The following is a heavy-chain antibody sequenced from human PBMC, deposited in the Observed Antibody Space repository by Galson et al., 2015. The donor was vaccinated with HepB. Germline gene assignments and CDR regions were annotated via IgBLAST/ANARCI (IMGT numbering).Heavy chain of an antibody. Sequence: SVKVSCKASGYTFTSYSVHWLRQAPGQGLEWMAIINPSGDSTNYAQKFQGRVTVTRDSSTSTVYMQLTSLRSDDAAVYYCARSGITNSWFDPWGQGTLVTVSS. D-gene: IGHD3-16*01. V-gene: IGHV1-46*03. CDR2: INPSGDST. CDR1: GYTFTSYS. J-gene: IGHJ5*02. CDR3: ARSGITNSWFDP.